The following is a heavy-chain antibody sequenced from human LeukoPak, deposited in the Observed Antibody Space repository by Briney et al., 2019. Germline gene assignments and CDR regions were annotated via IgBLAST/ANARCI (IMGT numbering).Heavy chain of an antibody. CDR1: GFTFSSYE. Sequence: GGSLRLSCAASGFTFSSYEMNWVRQAPGKGLEWVSYISSSGSTIYYADSVKGRFTISRDNAKNPLYLQMNSLRAEDTAVYYCARGYSWFDYWGQGTLVTVSS. CDR3: ARGYSWFDY. D-gene: IGHD1-1*01. J-gene: IGHJ4*02. CDR2: ISSSGSTI. V-gene: IGHV3-48*03.